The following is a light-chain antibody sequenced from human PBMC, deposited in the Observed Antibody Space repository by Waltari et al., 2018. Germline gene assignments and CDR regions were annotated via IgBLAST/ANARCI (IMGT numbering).Light chain of an antibody. CDR3: QQFDALPLT. CDR2: DAS. V-gene: IGKV1-33*01. CDR1: QDIDNY. J-gene: IGKJ4*01. Sequence: DIQMTQSPSSLSASVGDRVTITCQASQDIDNYLNWFQQKPGKAPELLICDASDLETGVPPRFSGSGSGTHFTLTISSLQPEDIATYYCQQFDALPLTFGGGTKVEIK.